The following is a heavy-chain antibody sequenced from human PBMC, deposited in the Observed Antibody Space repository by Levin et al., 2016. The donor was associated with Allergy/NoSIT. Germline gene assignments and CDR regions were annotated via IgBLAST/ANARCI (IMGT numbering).Heavy chain of an antibody. CDR3: AKEGRKGLGAGAYGADS. CDR2: ITGSGNFA. V-gene: IGHV3-23*01. D-gene: IGHD5-12*01. J-gene: IGHJ4*02. Sequence: GGSLRLSCTASGFTFSDYAMSWVRQAPGKGLEWVSAITGSGNFAYTERSAKGRFTISRDNSKNTLYLQMSGLKAEDTAVYYCAKEGRKGLGAGAYGADSWGQGTLVVVSS. CDR1: GFTFSDYA.